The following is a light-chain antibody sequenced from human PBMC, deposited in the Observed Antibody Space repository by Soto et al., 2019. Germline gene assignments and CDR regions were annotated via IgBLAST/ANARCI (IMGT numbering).Light chain of an antibody. Sequence: DIQMTQSPPSLSASLGDRVTITCRASQDIADNLNWYQQKPGKAPNLLIYDASNLDTGVPSRFSASGSGTVFTLTISSLQPEDIATYYCQQYDTFHTFGQGTKVEIK. V-gene: IGKV1-33*01. CDR3: QQYDTFHT. J-gene: IGKJ2*01. CDR1: QDIADN. CDR2: DAS.